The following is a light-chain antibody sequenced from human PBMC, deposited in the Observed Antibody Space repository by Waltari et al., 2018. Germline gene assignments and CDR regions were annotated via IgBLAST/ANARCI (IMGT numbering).Light chain of an antibody. J-gene: IGKJ1*01. CDR1: HSLLHSDATTS. Sequence: HSLLHSDATTSFHWCLQKPGQSPHVLISGFSSRFSGVPDRFGGSWSGTDFYLKISCVDAVNVGVYYGVQGIDLPRTSGQGPKVELK. V-gene: IGKV2-29*02. CDR2: GFS. CDR3: VQGIDLPRT.